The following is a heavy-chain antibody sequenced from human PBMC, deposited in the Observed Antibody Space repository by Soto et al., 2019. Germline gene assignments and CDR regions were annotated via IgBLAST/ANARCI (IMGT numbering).Heavy chain of an antibody. Sequence: GGSLRISCAASGFTFSSYAINGVLQSPGKGLEWVSVINNSGGFTYYADSVKGRFTISRDNSKNTLYLQMNSLRAEDTAVYYCTSRVDGRGLYWGQGTLVTVSS. J-gene: IGHJ4*02. CDR2: INNSGGFT. D-gene: IGHD2-15*01. CDR1: GFTFSSYA. V-gene: IGHV3-23*01. CDR3: TSRVDGRGLY.